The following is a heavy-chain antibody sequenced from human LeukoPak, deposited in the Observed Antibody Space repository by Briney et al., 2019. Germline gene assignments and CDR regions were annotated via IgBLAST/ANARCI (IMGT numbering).Heavy chain of an antibody. CDR2: FYYSGST. Sequence: SETLSLTCTVSGGSISSYYWIWIRQPPGKGLECIGYFYYSGSTNYTPSLKSRVTISVDTPKNQFSLKLSSVTAADTAVYYCARHADDSSGYWGQNWFDPWGQGTLVTVSS. D-gene: IGHD3-22*01. V-gene: IGHV4-59*08. CDR1: GGSISSYY. J-gene: IGHJ5*02. CDR3: ARHADDSSGYWGQNWFDP.